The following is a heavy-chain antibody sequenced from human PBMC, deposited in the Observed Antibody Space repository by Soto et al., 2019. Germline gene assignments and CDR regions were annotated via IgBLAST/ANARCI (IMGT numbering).Heavy chain of an antibody. D-gene: IGHD6-19*01. CDR2: IKSKTDGGTT. V-gene: IGHV3-15*07. CDR3: TTDGQWLVRAEYFQH. Sequence: EVQLVESGGGLVKPGGSLRLSCAASGFTFSNAWMNWVRQAPGKGLEWVGRIKSKTDGGTTDYAAPVKGRFTISRDDSKNTLYLQMNSLKTEDTAVYYCTTDGQWLVRAEYFQHWGQGTLVTVSS. J-gene: IGHJ1*01. CDR1: GFTFSNAW.